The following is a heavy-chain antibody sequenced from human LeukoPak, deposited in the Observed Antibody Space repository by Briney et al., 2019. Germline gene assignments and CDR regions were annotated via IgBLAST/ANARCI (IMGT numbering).Heavy chain of an antibody. D-gene: IGHD6-19*01. CDR2: IKSTLDGGTT. CDR1: GFTFTNDW. Sequence: GGSLRLSCAASGFTFTNDWMNWVRQVPGKGLEWFGRIKSTLDGGTTDLAAPVKDRFAVARDDSKATLYLPMNTLKTEDTAIYYCTTGGTVIVAGTRAFDIWGPGTMVTASS. J-gene: IGHJ3*02. CDR3: TTGGTVIVAGTRAFDI. V-gene: IGHV3-15*07.